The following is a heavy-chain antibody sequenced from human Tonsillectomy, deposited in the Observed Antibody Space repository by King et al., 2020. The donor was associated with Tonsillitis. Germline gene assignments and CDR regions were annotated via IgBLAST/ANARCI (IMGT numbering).Heavy chain of an antibody. V-gene: IGHV4-59*01. CDR3: ARGSNIAAAGTGYYFDY. Sequence: QLQESGPGLVKPSETLSLTCTVSGGSISSYYWSWIRQPPGKGLEWIGYIYDSGSTNYNPSLKSRGTISVDTSKNQLSLKLSSVTAADTAVHYCARGSNIAAAGTGYYFDYWGQGTLVTVSS. D-gene: IGHD6-13*01. J-gene: IGHJ4*02. CDR1: GGSISSYY. CDR2: IYDSGST.